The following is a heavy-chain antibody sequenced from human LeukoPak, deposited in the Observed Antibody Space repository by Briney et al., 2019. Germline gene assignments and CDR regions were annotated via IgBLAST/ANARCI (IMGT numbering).Heavy chain of an antibody. Sequence: ASVKVSCKASGYTFTSYGISWVRQAPGQGLEWMGIINPSGGSTSYAQKFQGRVTMTRDMSTSTVYMELSSLRSEDTAVYYCARGVVTAYYYYYYMDVWGKGTTVTVSS. D-gene: IGHD2-21*02. V-gene: IGHV1-46*01. CDR2: INPSGGST. J-gene: IGHJ6*03. CDR3: ARGVVTAYYYYYYMDV. CDR1: GYTFTSYG.